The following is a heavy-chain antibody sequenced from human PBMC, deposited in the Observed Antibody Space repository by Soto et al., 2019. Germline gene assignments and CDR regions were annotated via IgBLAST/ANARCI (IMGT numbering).Heavy chain of an antibody. Sequence: GGSLRLSCAASGFTFSSYGMHWVRQAPGKGLEWVAVIWYDGSNKYYADSVKGRFTISRDNSKNTLYLQMNSLRAEDTAVYYCARPSTYYYDSSGPFDYWGQGTLVTVSS. V-gene: IGHV3-33*01. D-gene: IGHD3-22*01. CDR2: IWYDGSNK. J-gene: IGHJ4*02. CDR3: ARPSTYYYDSSGPFDY. CDR1: GFTFSSYG.